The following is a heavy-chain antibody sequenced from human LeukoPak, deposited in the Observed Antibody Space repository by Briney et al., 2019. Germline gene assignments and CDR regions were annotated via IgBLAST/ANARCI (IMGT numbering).Heavy chain of an antibody. V-gene: IGHV1-18*01. Sequence: GASVNVSCKASGYTFTSYGISWVRQAPGQGLEWMGWISAYNGNTNYAHHLQGRVTMTTDTSTSTAYMELRSLISDDTAVYFCATDDIAVAGTNFDYWGQGTLVTVSS. CDR2: ISAYNGNT. J-gene: IGHJ4*02. CDR3: ATDDIAVAGTNFDY. CDR1: GYTFTSYG. D-gene: IGHD6-19*01.